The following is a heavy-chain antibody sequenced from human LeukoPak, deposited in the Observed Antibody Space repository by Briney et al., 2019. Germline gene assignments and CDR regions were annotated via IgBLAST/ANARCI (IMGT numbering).Heavy chain of an antibody. CDR2: IYHSGST. J-gene: IGHJ4*02. CDR3: ARDIEGGGPFDY. D-gene: IGHD2-15*01. CDR1: GYSISSGYY. V-gene: IGHV4-38-2*02. Sequence: SETLSLTCTVSGYSISSGYYWGWIRQPPGEGLEWIGSIYHSGSTYYNPSLKSRVTISVDTSKNQFSLKLSSVTAADTAVYYCARDIEGGGPFDYWGQGTLVTVSS.